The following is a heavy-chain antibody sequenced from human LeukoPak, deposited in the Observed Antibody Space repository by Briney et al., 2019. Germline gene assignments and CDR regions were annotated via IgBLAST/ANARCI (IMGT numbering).Heavy chain of an antibody. D-gene: IGHD3-3*01. CDR1: GGSFSGYY. CDR3: ARLSHYDFWSGYRYYYGMDV. V-gene: IGHV4-34*01. Sequence: SETLSLTCAVYGGSFSGYYWSWIRQPPGKGLEWIGEINHSGSTNYNPSLKSRVTISVDTSKNQFSLKLSSVTAADTAVYYCARLSHYDFWSGYRYYYGMDVWGQGTTVTVSS. CDR2: INHSGST. J-gene: IGHJ6*02.